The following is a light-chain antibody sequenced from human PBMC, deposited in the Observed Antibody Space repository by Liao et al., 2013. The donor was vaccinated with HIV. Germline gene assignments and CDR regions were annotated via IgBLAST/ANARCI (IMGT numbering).Light chain of an antibody. Sequence: SYVLTQPPSVSVAPGRTATISCEGNDIGSTSVHWYQQKPGQAPLLVIHYDSERPSGIPDRFSGSNSGNTATLTISSVEAGDEAAYYCQVWDSSSYHRVFASGTKVTVL. CDR2: YDS. CDR1: DIGSTS. J-gene: IGLJ1*01. V-gene: IGLV3-21*01. CDR3: QVWDSSSYHRV.